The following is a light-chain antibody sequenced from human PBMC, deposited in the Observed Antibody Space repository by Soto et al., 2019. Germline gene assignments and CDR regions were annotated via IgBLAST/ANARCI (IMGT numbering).Light chain of an antibody. Sequence: SYELTQPPSVSVAPGQTATFICGGDNIGYKTVHWYQQRPGQAPVLVVYDDSDRPSGIPERFSGSNSGTSASLAITGLQAEDEAYYYCQAYDNSLGVSVLFGGGTKLTVL. J-gene: IGLJ3*02. V-gene: IGLV3-21*02. CDR2: DDS. CDR3: QAYDNSLGVSVL. CDR1: NIGYKT.